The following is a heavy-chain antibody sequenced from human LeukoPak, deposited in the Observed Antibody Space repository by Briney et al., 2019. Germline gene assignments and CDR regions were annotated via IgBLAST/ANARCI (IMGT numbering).Heavy chain of an antibody. CDR3: ARGLRGNWNDPMDDYYYMDV. V-gene: IGHV1-8*01. CDR2: MNPNSGNT. D-gene: IGHD1-1*01. J-gene: IGHJ6*03. CDR1: GYTFTSYD. Sequence: ASVKVSCKASGYTFTSYDINWVRQATGQGLEWMGWMNPNSGNTGYAQKFQGRVTMTRNTSISTAYMELSSLRSEDTAVYYCARGLRGNWNDPMDDYYYMDVWGKGTTVTVSS.